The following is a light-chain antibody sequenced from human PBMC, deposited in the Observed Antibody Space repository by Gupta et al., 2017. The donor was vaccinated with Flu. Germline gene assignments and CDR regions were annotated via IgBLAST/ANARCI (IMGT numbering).Light chain of an antibody. Sequence: VTPGEPASISCRSSQSLLHSNGYNYLDWYLQKPGQSPQLLIYLGSNRASGVPDRFSGSGSGTDFTLKISRVEAEDVGVYYCMQALQSPYTFGQGTELEIK. CDR3: MQALQSPYT. V-gene: IGKV2-28*01. CDR1: QSLLHSNGYNY. CDR2: LGS. J-gene: IGKJ2*01.